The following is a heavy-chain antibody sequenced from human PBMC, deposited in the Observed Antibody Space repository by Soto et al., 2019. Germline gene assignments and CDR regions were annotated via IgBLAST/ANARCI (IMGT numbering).Heavy chain of an antibody. J-gene: IGHJ4*02. D-gene: IGHD3-10*01. CDR1: GFTFSSYW. V-gene: IGHV3-74*01. Sequence: EVQLVESGGGLVQPGGSLRLSCAASGFTFSSYWMHWVRQAPGKGLVWVSRINSDGSSTSYADSVKGRFTISRDNAKNTLYLQMNSRRAEDTAVYYCARSFGMGGAVDYWGQGTLVTVSS. CDR3: ARSFGMGGAVDY. CDR2: INSDGSST.